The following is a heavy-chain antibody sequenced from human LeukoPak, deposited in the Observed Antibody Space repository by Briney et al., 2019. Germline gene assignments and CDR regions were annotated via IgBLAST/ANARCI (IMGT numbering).Heavy chain of an antibody. CDR1: GYTFTSYD. J-gene: IGHJ4*02. Sequence: ASVKVSCKASGYTFTSYDINWVRQATGQGLEWMGWMNPNSGNTGYAQKFQGRVTMTRNTSISTAYMELSSLRSEDTAVYYCARDHYPDYYGSGSPSDYWGQGTLVTVSS. CDR3: ARDHYPDYYGSGSPSDY. CDR2: MNPNSGNT. D-gene: IGHD3-10*01. V-gene: IGHV1-8*01.